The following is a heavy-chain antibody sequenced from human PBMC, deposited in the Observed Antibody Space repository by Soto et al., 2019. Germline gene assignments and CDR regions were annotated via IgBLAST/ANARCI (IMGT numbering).Heavy chain of an antibody. V-gene: IGHV1-69*12. Sequence: QVQLVQSGAEVKKPGSSVKVSCKASGGTFSSYAISWVRQAPGQGLEWMGGIIPIVGTANYAQKFQGRVTITADESTSTAYMELSSLRSEDTAVCYCAAHDFWSGYYSGNYYYGMDVWGQGTTVTVSS. D-gene: IGHD3-3*01. J-gene: IGHJ6*02. CDR3: AAHDFWSGYYSGNYYYGMDV. CDR1: GGTFSSYA. CDR2: IIPIVGTA.